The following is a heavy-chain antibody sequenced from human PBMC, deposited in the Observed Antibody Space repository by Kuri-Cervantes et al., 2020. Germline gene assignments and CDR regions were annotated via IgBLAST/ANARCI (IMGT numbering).Heavy chain of an antibody. CDR2: MNPNSGKT. CDR3: ARASYSYYYDSSGSRSPFDD. Sequence: ASVKVSCKASGDTFTSYDINWVRQATGQGLEWMGWMNPNSGKTGYAQKFQGRVTMTKNTSISTAYMELSSLRSEDTAVYYCARASYSYYYDSSGSRSPFDDWGQGTLVTVSS. D-gene: IGHD3-22*01. V-gene: IGHV1-8*01. CDR1: GDTFTSYD. J-gene: IGHJ4*01.